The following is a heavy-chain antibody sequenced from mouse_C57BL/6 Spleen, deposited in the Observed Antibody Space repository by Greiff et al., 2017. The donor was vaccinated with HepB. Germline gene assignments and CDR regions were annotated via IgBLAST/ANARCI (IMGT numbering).Heavy chain of an antibody. CDR3: ARARGVTTVVAYWYFDV. J-gene: IGHJ1*03. CDR2: INYDGSST. D-gene: IGHD1-1*01. Sequence: DVQLVESEGGLVQPGSSMKLSCTASGFTFSDYYMAWVRQVPEKGLEWVANINYDGSSTYYLDSLKSRFIISRDNAKNILYLQMSSLKSEDTATYYCARARGVTTVVAYWYFDVWGTGTTVTVSS. V-gene: IGHV5-16*01. CDR1: GFTFSDYY.